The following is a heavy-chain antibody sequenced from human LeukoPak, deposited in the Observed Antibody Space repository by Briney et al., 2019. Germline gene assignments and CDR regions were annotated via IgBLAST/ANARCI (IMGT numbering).Heavy chain of an antibody. CDR3: GRGSIYYESSGQVRFDS. CDR2: ISGSSGII. D-gene: IGHD3-22*01. Sequence: GGSLRLSCAAPGFTFNTYTMNWVRQAPGKGLEWVSYISGSSGIIDYADSVRGRFTISRDNAKNSLYLQMNSLRAEDTAVYYCGRGSIYYESSGQVRFDSWGRGPLVTVSS. CDR1: GFTFNTYT. V-gene: IGHV3-48*01. J-gene: IGHJ4*02.